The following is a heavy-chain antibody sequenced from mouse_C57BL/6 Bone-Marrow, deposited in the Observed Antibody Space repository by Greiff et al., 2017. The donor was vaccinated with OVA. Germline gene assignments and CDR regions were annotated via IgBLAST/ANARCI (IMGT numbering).Heavy chain of an antibody. CDR1: GYTFTSYD. D-gene: IGHD2-4*01. Sequence: VQLQQSGPELVKPGASVKLSCKASGYTFTSYDINWVKQRPGQGLEWIGWIYPRDGSTKYNEKFKGKAPLTVDTSSSTAYMELHSLTSEDAAVYFCARERDYDDGLDFDYWGQGTTLTVSS. CDR2: IYPRDGST. CDR3: ARERDYDDGLDFDY. J-gene: IGHJ2*01. V-gene: IGHV1-85*01.